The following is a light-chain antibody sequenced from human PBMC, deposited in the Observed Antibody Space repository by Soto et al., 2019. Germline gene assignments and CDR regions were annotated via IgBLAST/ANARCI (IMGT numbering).Light chain of an antibody. V-gene: IGLV1-44*01. CDR1: SSNIGSKS. J-gene: IGLJ2*01. CDR2: SNN. Sequence: QSVLTQPHSVSGTPGQRVNMSYSGSSSNIGSKSVSWYQHLPQTAPKLLIYSNNQRPSGVPGRFSVAKSGTSASLAISGLQSDDETQYYSAAWDDSLNVLVFGGGTKVTVL. CDR3: AAWDDSLNVLV.